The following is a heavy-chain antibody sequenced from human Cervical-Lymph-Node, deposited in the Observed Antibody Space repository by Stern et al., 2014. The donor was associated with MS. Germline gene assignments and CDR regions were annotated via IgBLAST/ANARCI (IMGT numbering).Heavy chain of an antibody. CDR2: IIPVFGTA. CDR3: ASPVTLTVGAMDV. J-gene: IGHJ6*02. CDR1: GGTFSTYP. Sequence: QMQLVQSGDEVKKPGSSVKVSCKASGGTFSTYPIIWVRQAPGQGLEWMGGIIPVFGTANYAPKFQVRVTITAADSSSTAYMELSSLRSEDTAVYYCASPVTLTVGAMDVWGQGTTITVSS. V-gene: IGHV1-69*01. D-gene: IGHD4-17*01.